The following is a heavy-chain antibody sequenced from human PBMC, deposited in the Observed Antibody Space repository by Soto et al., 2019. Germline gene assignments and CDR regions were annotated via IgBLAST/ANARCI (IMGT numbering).Heavy chain of an antibody. CDR3: ARRRGDIYYDSTRGFDP. J-gene: IGHJ5*02. V-gene: IGHV5-10-1*01. CDR2: IDPSDSYT. Sequence: PGESLKISCKGSGYSFTSYWISWVRQMPGKGLEWMGRIDPSDSYTNYSPSFQGHVTISADKSISTAYLQWSSLKASDTAMYYCARRRGDIYYDSTRGFDPWGQGTLVTVSS. D-gene: IGHD3-22*01. CDR1: GYSFTSYW.